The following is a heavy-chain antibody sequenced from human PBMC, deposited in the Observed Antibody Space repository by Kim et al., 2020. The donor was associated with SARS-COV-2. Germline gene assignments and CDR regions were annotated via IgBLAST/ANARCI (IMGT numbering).Heavy chain of an antibody. D-gene: IGHD6-13*01. V-gene: IGHV4-39*07. J-gene: IGHJ5*02. CDR1: GGSISSSSYY. CDR3: ARVVAAAGTKWFDP. CDR2: IYYSGST. Sequence: SETLSLTCTVSGGSISSSSYYWGWIRQPPGKGLEWIGSIYYSGSTYYNPSLKSRVTISVDTSKNQFSLKLSSVTAADTAVYYCARVVAAAGTKWFDPWGQGTLVTVSS.